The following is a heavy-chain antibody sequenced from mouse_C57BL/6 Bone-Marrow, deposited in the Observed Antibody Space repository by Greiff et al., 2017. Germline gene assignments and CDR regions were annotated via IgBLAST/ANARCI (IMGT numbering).Heavy chain of an antibody. V-gene: IGHV5-9*01. CDR2: ISGGGGNT. CDR3: ARHDYDVAY. CDR1: GFTFSSYT. J-gene: IGHJ3*01. D-gene: IGHD2-4*01. Sequence: EVQGVESGGGLVKPGGSLKLSCAASGFTFSSYTMSWVRQTPEKRLEWVATISGGGGNTYYPDSVKGRFPISRDNAKNTLYLQMSSLRSEDTALYYCARHDYDVAYWGQGTLVTVSA.